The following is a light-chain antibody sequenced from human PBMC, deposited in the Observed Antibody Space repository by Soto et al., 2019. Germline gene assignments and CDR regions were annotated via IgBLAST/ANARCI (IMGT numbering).Light chain of an antibody. CDR2: AAS. CDR1: QSISNH. CDR3: QQYNNWPRT. J-gene: IGKJ1*01. Sequence: DIQMTQSPSSLSASVEDRVIITCRASQSISNHLNWYQQKPGKAPKLLIFAASSLQSGVPSRFSGSRSGTEFTLTISSLQPDDFATYYCQQYNNWPRTFGQGTKVDIK. V-gene: IGKV1-39*01.